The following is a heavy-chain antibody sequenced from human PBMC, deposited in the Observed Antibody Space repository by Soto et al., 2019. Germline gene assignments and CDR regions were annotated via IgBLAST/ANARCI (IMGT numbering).Heavy chain of an antibody. Sequence: QVQLVQSGAEVKKPGASVKVSCKASGYTFTSYYMHWVRQAPGQGLEWMGIINPSGGSTSYAQKFQGSVTMTRDKSTSTVYMELSSLRSEDTAVYYCARNQTPRQYCSGGSCSTDFDYWGQGTLVTVSS. D-gene: IGHD2-15*01. CDR3: ARNQTPRQYCSGGSCSTDFDY. V-gene: IGHV1-46*01. J-gene: IGHJ4*02. CDR1: GYTFTSYY. CDR2: INPSGGST.